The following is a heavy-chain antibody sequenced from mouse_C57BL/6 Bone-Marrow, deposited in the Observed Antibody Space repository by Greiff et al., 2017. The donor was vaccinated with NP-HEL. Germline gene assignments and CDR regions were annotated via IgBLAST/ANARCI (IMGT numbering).Heavy chain of an antibody. V-gene: IGHV8-8*01. J-gene: IGHJ2*01. D-gene: IGHD1-1*01. CDR2: IWWDDDK. Sequence: QVTLKESGPGILQPSQTLSLTCSFSGFSLSTFGMGVGWIRQPSGKGLEWLAPIWWDDDKYYNPALKSRPPISKDTSKNQVFLKIANVDTADTATYYCARMALFITTVVATDYFDYWGQGTTLTVSS. CDR1: GFSLSTFGMG. CDR3: ARMALFITTVVATDYFDY.